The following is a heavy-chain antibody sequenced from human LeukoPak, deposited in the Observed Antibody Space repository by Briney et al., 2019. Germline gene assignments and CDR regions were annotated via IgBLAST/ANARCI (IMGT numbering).Heavy chain of an antibody. J-gene: IGHJ4*02. CDR2: ISSTNGYI. CDR1: GFTVSSNS. V-gene: IGHV3-21*01. Sequence: PGGSLRLSCTVSGFTVSSNSMSWVRQAPGKGLEWVSYISSTNGYIYYADSVRGRFTISRDNAKNSLSLQMNSLRAEDTAVYYCARGRSTWHLDYWGQGTLVTVSS. D-gene: IGHD1-26*01. CDR3: ARGRSTWHLDY.